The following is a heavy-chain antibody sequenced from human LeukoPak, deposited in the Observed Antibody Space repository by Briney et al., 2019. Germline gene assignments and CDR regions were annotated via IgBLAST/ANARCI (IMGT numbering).Heavy chain of an antibody. CDR3: ASFSRYYDFWSGYTHDY. Sequence: SQTLSLTCTVSGGSISSGSYYWRWIRQPAGKGLEWIARIYTSGSTNHNPSLKSRVTISVDTSKNQFALKLSSVTAADTAVYYCASFSRYYDFWSGYTHDYWGQGTLVTVSS. D-gene: IGHD3-3*01. CDR1: GGSISSGSYY. CDR2: IYTSGST. J-gene: IGHJ4*02. V-gene: IGHV4-61*02.